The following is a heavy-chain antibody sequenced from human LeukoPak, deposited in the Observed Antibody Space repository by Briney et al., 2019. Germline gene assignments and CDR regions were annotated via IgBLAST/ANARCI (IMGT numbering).Heavy chain of an antibody. CDR2: ITTSDGNT. Sequence: GGSLRLSCAASGFTFSSYTMSWVRQAPGKGLEWVSTITTSDGNTYYADSVKGRFTVSRDNSKSTLFLQMNSPRAEDTAVYYCAKDGGLWVSAHWGDSWGRGTLVTVSS. J-gene: IGHJ4*02. D-gene: IGHD7-27*01. CDR1: GFTFSSYT. CDR3: AKDGGLWVSAHWGDS. V-gene: IGHV3-23*01.